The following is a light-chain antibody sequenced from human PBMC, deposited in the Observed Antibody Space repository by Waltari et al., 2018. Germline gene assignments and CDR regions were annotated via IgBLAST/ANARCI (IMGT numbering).Light chain of an antibody. CDR3: SSYTSSATYV. J-gene: IGLJ1*01. CDR2: EVN. Sequence: QSALTQPASVSGSPGQSITISCTGTTSDAGDYTFFSWYQQHPGIAPKLMIYEVNKRPSGVSNRFSGSKSGNTASLTISGLQAEDEADYYCSSYTSSATYVFGAGTKVTVL. V-gene: IGLV2-14*01. CDR1: TSDAGDYTF.